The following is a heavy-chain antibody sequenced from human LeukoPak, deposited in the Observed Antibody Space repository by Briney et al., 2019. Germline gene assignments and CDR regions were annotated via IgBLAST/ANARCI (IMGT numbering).Heavy chain of an antibody. CDR3: AKEYDYGYWLFDL. D-gene: IGHD4-17*01. Sequence: GGSLRLSCAASGFTFSAYGMQWVRQTPGKGLEWVAFVRYDGNDKYYADSVKGRFTISRDNSKNTVYLQMNSLRAEDTAVYYCAKEYDYGYWLFDLWGRGTLVTVSS. CDR1: GFTFSAYG. J-gene: IGHJ2*01. V-gene: IGHV3-30*02. CDR2: VRYDGNDK.